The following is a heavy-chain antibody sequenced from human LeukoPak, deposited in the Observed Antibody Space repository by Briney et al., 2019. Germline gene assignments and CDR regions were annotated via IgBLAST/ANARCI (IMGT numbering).Heavy chain of an antibody. Sequence: SETLSLTCTVSGSSISSYYWSWIRQPPGKGLEWIGHIYYSGSTNYNPSLKSQVTISVDTSKNQFSLKLSSVTAADTAVYYCARVSRYCSSTSCYALEAFDIWGQGTMVTVSS. CDR3: ARVSRYCSSTSCYALEAFDI. CDR1: GSSISSYY. J-gene: IGHJ3*02. V-gene: IGHV4-59*01. CDR2: IYYSGST. D-gene: IGHD2-2*01.